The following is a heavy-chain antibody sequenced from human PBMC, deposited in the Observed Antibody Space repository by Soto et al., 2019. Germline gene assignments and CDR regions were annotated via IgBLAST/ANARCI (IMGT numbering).Heavy chain of an antibody. CDR1: GYTFTSYG. Sequence: ASVKVSCKASGYTFTSYGISWVRQAPGQGLEWMGWISAYNGNTNYAQKLQGRVTMTTDTSTSTAYMELRSLRSDDTAVYYCARDSDAYCSGGSCYGPPDDYWGQGTLVTVS. J-gene: IGHJ4*02. V-gene: IGHV1-18*01. D-gene: IGHD2-15*01. CDR2: ISAYNGNT. CDR3: ARDSDAYCSGGSCYGPPDDY.